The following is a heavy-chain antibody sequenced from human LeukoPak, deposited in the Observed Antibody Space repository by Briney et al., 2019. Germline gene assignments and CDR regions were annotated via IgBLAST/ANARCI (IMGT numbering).Heavy chain of an antibody. Sequence: KPSETLSLTCTVSGGSISSYYWSWIRQPPGKGLEWIGYIYYSGSTNYNPSLKSRVTISVDTSKNQFSLKLSSVTAADTAVYYCVRQGGYSGYDLDYWGQGTLVTVSS. V-gene: IGHV4-59*08. J-gene: IGHJ4*02. CDR3: VRQGGYSGYDLDY. CDR1: GGSISSYY. CDR2: IYYSGST. D-gene: IGHD5-12*01.